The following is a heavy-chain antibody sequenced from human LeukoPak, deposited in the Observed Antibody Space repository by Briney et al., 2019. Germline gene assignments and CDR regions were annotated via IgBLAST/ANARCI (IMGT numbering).Heavy chain of an antibody. V-gene: IGHV3-48*04. CDR1: GFTFSSYS. J-gene: IGHJ3*02. D-gene: IGHD3-10*01. Sequence: SGGSLRLSCAASGFTFSSYSMNWVRQAPGKGLEWVAHSSYDRTTIYYADSVKGRFTISRDNAKNLVFLQMNGLRAEDTAVYYCARGRSITLLRGVAMSDGFDIWGQGAMVAVSS. CDR3: ARGRSITLLRGVAMSDGFDI. CDR2: SSYDRTTI.